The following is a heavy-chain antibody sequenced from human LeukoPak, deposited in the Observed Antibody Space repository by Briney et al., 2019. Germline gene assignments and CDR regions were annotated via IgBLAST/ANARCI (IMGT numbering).Heavy chain of an antibody. V-gene: IGHV1-18*04. D-gene: IGHD3-3*01. CDR3: ARTPLRFLEWLLTADY. Sequence: ASVKVSCKASGYTFTSYYMHWVRQAPGQGLEWMGWISAYNGNTNYAQKLQGRVTMTTDTSTSTAYMELRSLRSDDTAVYYCARTPLRFLEWLLTADYWGQGTLVTVSS. CDR2: ISAYNGNT. J-gene: IGHJ4*02. CDR1: GYTFTSYY.